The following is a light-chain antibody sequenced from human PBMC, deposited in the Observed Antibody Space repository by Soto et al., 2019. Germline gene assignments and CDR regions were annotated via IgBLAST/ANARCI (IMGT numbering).Light chain of an antibody. V-gene: IGKV3-20*01. J-gene: IGKJ2*01. CDR3: QQYSNSPNP. Sequence: EIGLTQSPGTLSLSPGERATLSCRASQSVSSTYLSWYQQKPGQSPRLLIYGASSRATGIPDRFSGSGSGTDFTLTISRLEPQDFAVYYCQQYSNSPNPFGRGTRVDIX. CDR2: GAS. CDR1: QSVSSTY.